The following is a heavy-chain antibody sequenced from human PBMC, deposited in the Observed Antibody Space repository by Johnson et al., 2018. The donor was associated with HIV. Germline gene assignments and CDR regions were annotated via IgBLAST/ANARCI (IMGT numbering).Heavy chain of an antibody. J-gene: IGHJ3*02. CDR2: ISYDGSNK. V-gene: IGHV3-30-3*01. Sequence: QVHLVESGGGVVQPGGSLRLSCAASAFTFSSYAMHWVRQAPGKGLEWVALISYDGSNKYYADSVKGRFTISRDNSKNTLYLQMNSLRAEDTAVFYCARGALGDWVDAFDIWGQGTMVTVSS. D-gene: IGHD3-16*01. CDR1: AFTFSSYA. CDR3: ARGALGDWVDAFDI.